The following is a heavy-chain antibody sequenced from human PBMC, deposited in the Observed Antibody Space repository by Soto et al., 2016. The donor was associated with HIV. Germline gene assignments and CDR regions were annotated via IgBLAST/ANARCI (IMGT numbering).Heavy chain of an antibody. D-gene: IGHD5-12*01. V-gene: IGHV3-30*03. CDR3: ARDGLLEMATVASWTT. CDR2: ISKDGSNQ. J-gene: IGHJ4*02. Sequence: VQLVESGGGVVQPGRSLRLSCVASKFSFSSHNMHWVRQAPGKGLEWVAVISKDGSNQHYADFVKGRFTISRDNSKNTMYLQMNSLRGDDTAVYHCARDGLLEMATVASWTTWGQGTLVTVSS. CDR1: KFSFSSHN.